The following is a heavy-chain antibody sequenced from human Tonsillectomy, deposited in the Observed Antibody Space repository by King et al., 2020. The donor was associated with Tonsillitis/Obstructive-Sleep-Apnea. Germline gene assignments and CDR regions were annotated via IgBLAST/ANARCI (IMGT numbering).Heavy chain of an antibody. J-gene: IGHJ4*02. CDR3: AREYFYHSRGYYEY. CDR1: GGSFSGYY. Sequence: VQLQQWGAGLLKPSETLSLTCAVYGGSFSGYYWSWIRQPPGKGLEWIGEINHSGSTNYNPSLKSRVTISLDTSKNQFSLNLSSVTAADTAVYYCAREYFYHSRGYYEYWGQGTLVTVSS. CDR2: INHSGST. V-gene: IGHV4-34*01. D-gene: IGHD3-22*01.